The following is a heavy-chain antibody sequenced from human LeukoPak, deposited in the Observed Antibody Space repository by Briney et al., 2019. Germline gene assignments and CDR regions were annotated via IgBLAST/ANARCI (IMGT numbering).Heavy chain of an antibody. V-gene: IGHV1-8*01. J-gene: IGHJ4*02. Sequence: GASVKVSCKASGYTFTSYDINWVRQATGQGLEWMGWMKNNSGNTGYAQKFQGRVTMTRNTSISTAYMELSSLRAEDTAVYYCARGKRWELSVAYWGQGTLVTVSS. CDR2: MKNNSGNT. CDR1: GYTFTSYD. CDR3: ARGKRWELSVAY. D-gene: IGHD1-26*01.